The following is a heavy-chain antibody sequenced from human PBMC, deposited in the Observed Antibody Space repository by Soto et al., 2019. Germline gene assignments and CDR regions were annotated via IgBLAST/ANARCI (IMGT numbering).Heavy chain of an antibody. V-gene: IGHV2-26*01. Sequence: SGPTLVNPTETLTLTCTVSGFSLSNARMGVSWIRQPPGKALEWLAHIFSNDEKSYSTSLKSRLTISKDTSKSQVVLTMTNMDPVDTATYYCARTTETNDFWSGYYTTAWFDPWGQGTLVTVSS. CDR3: ARTTETNDFWSGYYTTAWFDP. D-gene: IGHD3-3*01. J-gene: IGHJ5*02. CDR1: GFSLSNARMG. CDR2: IFSNDEK.